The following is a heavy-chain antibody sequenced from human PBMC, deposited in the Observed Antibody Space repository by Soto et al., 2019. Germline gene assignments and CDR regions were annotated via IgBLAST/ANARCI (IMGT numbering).Heavy chain of an antibody. CDR2: ISSSGSPI. CDR1: GFTFSDSY. D-gene: IGHD1-7*01. Sequence: GVLRLSCAASGFTFSDSYMSWIRQAPGKGLEWVSYISSSGSPIYYADSVKGRFTISRDNANNSLYLQMNSLRAEDTAVYYCARDHPPGWNYGLDYWGQGTLVTVSS. CDR3: ARDHPPGWNYGLDY. V-gene: IGHV3-11*01. J-gene: IGHJ4*02.